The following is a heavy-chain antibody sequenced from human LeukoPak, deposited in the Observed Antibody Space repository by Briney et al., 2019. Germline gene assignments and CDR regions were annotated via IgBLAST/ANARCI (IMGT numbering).Heavy chain of an antibody. J-gene: IGHJ3*02. V-gene: IGHV1-2*02. CDR3: ARESFSTLTSATDAFDI. Sequence: GSSVKVSCKASGGTFSSYAISWVRQAPGQGLEWMGWINPNSGGTNSAQKFQGRVTMTRDTSISTAYMELSRLRSDDTAVYHCARESFSTLTSATDAFDIWGQGTMVTVSS. D-gene: IGHD2-2*01. CDR1: GGTFSSYA. CDR2: INPNSGGT.